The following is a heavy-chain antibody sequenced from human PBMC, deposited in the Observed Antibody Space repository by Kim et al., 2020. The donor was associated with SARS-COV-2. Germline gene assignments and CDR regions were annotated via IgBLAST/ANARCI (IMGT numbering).Heavy chain of an antibody. D-gene: IGHD1-26*01. Sequence: YAASVKGRFTISRDESKNSLYLKMNSLKTEDTAVYYCVRVPLSGSFHFDYWGQGTLVTVSS. V-gene: IGHV3-72*01. CDR3: VRVPLSGSFHFDY. J-gene: IGHJ4*02.